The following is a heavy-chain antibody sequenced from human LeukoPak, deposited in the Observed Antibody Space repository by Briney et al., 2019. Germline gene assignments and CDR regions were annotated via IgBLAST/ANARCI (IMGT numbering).Heavy chain of an antibody. CDR2: ISSNGGST. V-gene: IGHV3-64D*09. Sequence: GGSLRLSCSASGFSFSNYAMHWVRQAPGKGLEYVSAISSNGGSTYYADSVKGRFTISRDNSKNTLYLQVSSLRAEDTAVYYCVKDIHYYGSGNYYNGYFDYWAREPWSPSPQ. CDR3: VKDIHYYGSGNYYNGYFDY. D-gene: IGHD3-10*01. CDR1: GFSFSNYA. J-gene: IGHJ4*02.